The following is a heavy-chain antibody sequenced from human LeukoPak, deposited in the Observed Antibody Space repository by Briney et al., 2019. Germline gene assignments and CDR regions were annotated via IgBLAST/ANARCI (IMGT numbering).Heavy chain of an antibody. CDR1: GGSISSSSYY. CDR3: ARVFPPQWLDQYYFDY. CDR2: IYYSGST. J-gene: IGHJ4*02. Sequence: PSETLSLTCTVSGGSISSSSYYWGWIRQPPGKGLEWIGSIYYSGSTYYNPSLKSRVTISVDTSKNQFSLKLSSVTAADTAVYYCARVFPPQWLDQYYFDYWGQGTLVTVSS. D-gene: IGHD6-19*01. V-gene: IGHV4-39*07.